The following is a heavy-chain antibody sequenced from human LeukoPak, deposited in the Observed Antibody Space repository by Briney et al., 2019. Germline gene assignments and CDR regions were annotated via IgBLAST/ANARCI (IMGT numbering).Heavy chain of an antibody. Sequence: SETLSLTCTVSGGSISSYYWSWIREHPGKGVEWIGYIYYSGSTYYNPSLKSRVTISVDTSKNQFSLKLSSVTAADTAVYYCARAMGARATPNWFDPWGQGTLVTVSS. J-gene: IGHJ5*02. CDR2: IYYSGST. D-gene: IGHD5-18*01. CDR3: ARAMGARATPNWFDP. CDR1: GGSISSYY. V-gene: IGHV4-59*06.